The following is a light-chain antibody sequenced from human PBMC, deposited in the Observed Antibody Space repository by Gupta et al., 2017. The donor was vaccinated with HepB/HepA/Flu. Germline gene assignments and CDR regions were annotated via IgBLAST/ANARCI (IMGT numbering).Light chain of an antibody. Sequence: EIVLTQSPATLSLSPGERATLSCRASQSVSSYLAWYQQKPGQAPRLLIYDASNRDTGIPARFSGSGSGKDLTLTISSREQEDFAGYYYQQHSNCPLCTFGQGTKMDIK. CDR3: QQHSNCPLCT. CDR2: DAS. V-gene: IGKV3-11*01. J-gene: IGKJ2*02. CDR1: QSVSSY.